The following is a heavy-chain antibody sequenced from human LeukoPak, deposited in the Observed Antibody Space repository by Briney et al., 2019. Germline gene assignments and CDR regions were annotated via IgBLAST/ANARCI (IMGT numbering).Heavy chain of an antibody. Sequence: ASVKLSFTAAGYTFTSYGISWVRQPPGQGLEWMGCITAYNGNTNYSQKLQGRVTMTTDTSTSTAYMELRSLRSDDTAVYYCAREMNPGVSTMARAPRGANYYYYYGMDVWGQGTTVTVSS. D-gene: IGHD3-10*01. V-gene: IGHV1-18*01. CDR2: ITAYNGNT. J-gene: IGHJ6*02. CDR3: AREMNPGVSTMARAPRGANYYYYYGMDV. CDR1: GYTFTSYG.